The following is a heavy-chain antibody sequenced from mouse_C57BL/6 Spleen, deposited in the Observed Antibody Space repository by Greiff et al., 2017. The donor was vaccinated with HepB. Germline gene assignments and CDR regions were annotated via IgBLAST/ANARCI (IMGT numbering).Heavy chain of an antibody. CDR1: GFTFSDYY. CDR2: INYDGSST. CDR3: ARGVGYYYGSRGYVDV. Sequence: EVMLVESEGGLVQPGSSMKLSCTASGFTFSDYYMAWVRQVPEKGLEWVANINYDGSSTYYLDSLKSRFIISRDNAKNMLYLQMSSLKSEDTATYYCARGVGYYYGSRGYVDVWGTGTTVTVSS. V-gene: IGHV5-16*01. J-gene: IGHJ1*03. D-gene: IGHD1-1*01.